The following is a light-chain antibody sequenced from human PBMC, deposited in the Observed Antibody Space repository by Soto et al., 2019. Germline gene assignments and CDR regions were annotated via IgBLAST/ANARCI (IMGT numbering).Light chain of an antibody. CDR1: QSISSW. CDR2: AAS. V-gene: IGKV1-5*01. Sequence: DIQVTQSPSTLSASVGDRVTITCRARQSISSWVAWYQQKPGKAPKLLIYAASTLQSGVPTRFSGYGSVTEFSLIISSLQADDFATYFCQHYYNYPKTFGLGTKV. CDR3: QHYYNYPKT. J-gene: IGKJ1*01.